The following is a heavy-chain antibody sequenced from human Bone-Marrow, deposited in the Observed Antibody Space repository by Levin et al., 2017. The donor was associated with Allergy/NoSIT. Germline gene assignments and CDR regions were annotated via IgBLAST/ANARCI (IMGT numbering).Heavy chain of an antibody. CDR1: GGSISSGTYY. J-gene: IGHJ3*02. Sequence: LRLSCTVSGGSISSGTYYWSWIRQPAGKGLEWIGRIYTSGSTNYNHSLKSRVTISADTSKNQVSLKLTSVTAADTAVYYCARESYDYVWGAYLRAFDIWGQGTMVTVSS. CDR2: IYTSGST. D-gene: IGHD3-16*02. CDR3: ARESYDYVWGAYLRAFDI. V-gene: IGHV4-61*02.